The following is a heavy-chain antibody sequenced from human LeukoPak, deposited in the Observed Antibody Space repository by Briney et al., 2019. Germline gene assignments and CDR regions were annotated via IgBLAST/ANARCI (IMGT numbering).Heavy chain of an antibody. J-gene: IGHJ4*02. D-gene: IGHD6-6*01. CDR2: ISSSSYI. V-gene: IGHV3-21*01. CDR3: ARDQGGARRLTGGDY. Sequence: PGGSLRLSCAASGFTFSSYSMNWVRQAPGKGLEWVSSISSSSYIYYADSVKGRFTISRDNAKNSLYLQMNSLRAEDTAVYYCARDQGGARRLTGGDYWGQGTLVTVSS. CDR1: GFTFSSYS.